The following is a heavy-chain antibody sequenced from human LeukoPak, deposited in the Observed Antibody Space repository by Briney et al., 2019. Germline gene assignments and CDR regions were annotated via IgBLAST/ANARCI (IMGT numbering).Heavy chain of an antibody. CDR2: IIPILGIA. D-gene: IGHD1-26*01. CDR3: ASGSSPNNFDY. CDR1: GGTFSSYA. Sequence: SVKVSCKASGGTFSSYAISWVRQAPGQGLEWMGRIIPILGIANYAQKFQGRVTITADKSTSTAYMELSSLRSEDTAVYYCASGSSPNNFDYWGQGTLVTVSS. J-gene: IGHJ4*02. V-gene: IGHV1-69*04.